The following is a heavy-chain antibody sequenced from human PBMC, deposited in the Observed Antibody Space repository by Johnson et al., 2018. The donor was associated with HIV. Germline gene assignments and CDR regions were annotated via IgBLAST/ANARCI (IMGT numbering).Heavy chain of an antibody. CDR2: ISFGGTT. V-gene: IGHV3-30*09. D-gene: IGHD1-1*01. Sequence: VQLVESGGGVVQTGRSLRLSCAVPGFTLSNYAMHWVRQAPGKGLAWVAFISFGGTTHNADSVKGRFAISRNNADNSLYLQMNSLRVEDTALYFCATFWRNEGRHSFDVWGLGTMVTVSS. CDR1: GFTLSNYA. J-gene: IGHJ3*01. CDR3: ATFWRNEGRHSFDV.